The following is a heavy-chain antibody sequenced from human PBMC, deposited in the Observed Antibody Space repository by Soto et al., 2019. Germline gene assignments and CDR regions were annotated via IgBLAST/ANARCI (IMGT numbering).Heavy chain of an antibody. CDR3: ARVRDGSNWYRAFDI. J-gene: IGHJ3*02. D-gene: IGHD6-13*01. CDR1: GFSFSDHY. V-gene: IGHV3-7*03. Sequence: GGSLRLSCAASGFSFSDHYMDWVRQAPGKGLEWVANIKQDGSEKYYVDSVEGRFTISRDNAKNSLHPQMYSLRAEDTAVYYRARVRDGSNWYRAFDIWGRGTMVTVSS. CDR2: IKQDGSEK.